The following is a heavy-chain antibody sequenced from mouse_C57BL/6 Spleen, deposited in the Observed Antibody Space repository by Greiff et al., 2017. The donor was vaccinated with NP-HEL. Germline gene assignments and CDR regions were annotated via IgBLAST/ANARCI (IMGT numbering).Heavy chain of an antibody. D-gene: IGHD3-1*01. J-gene: IGHJ2*01. CDR2: IWSGGGT. CDR3: AREGLTRDFDY. Sequence: VQLQQSGPGLVQPSQSLSITCTVSGFSLTSYGVHWVRQSPGKGLEWLGVIWSGGGTAYNAAFISRLSISKDNSKSQVFFKMNSLQADDTAIYYCAREGLTRDFDYWGQGTTLTVSS. CDR1: GFSLTSYG. V-gene: IGHV2-2*01.